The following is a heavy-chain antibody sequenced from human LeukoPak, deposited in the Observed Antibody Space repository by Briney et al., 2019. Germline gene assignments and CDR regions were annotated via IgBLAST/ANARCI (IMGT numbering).Heavy chain of an antibody. Sequence: AGGSLRLSCAASGFTFSGSAMHWVRQASGKGLEWVGRIRSKTNNYATAFAASVKGRFTISRDDSKNTAYLQMNSLKTEDTAVYYCTFCSSTSCPYGMDVWGQGTTVTVSS. D-gene: IGHD2-2*01. CDR1: GFTFSGSA. CDR2: IRSKTNNYAT. J-gene: IGHJ6*02. V-gene: IGHV3-73*01. CDR3: TFCSSTSCPYGMDV.